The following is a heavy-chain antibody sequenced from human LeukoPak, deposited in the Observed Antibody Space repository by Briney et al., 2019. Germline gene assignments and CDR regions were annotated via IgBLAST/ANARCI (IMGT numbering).Heavy chain of an antibody. CDR1: RFTFSNYA. V-gene: IGHV3-23*01. CDR2: ISGSGGST. D-gene: IGHD3-22*01. J-gene: IGHJ4*02. CDR3: AKSAYYDSSGFYREYYFDY. Sequence: GGSLRLSCAASRFTFSNYAMSWVRQAPGKGLEWVSTISGSGGSTYYADSVRGRFTISRDNSKNTLHLQMNSLRAEDTAVYYCAKSAYYDSSGFYREYYFDYWGQGTLVTVSS.